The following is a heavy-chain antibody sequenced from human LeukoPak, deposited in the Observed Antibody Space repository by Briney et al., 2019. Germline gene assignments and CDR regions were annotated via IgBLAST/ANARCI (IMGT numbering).Heavy chain of an antibody. CDR1: GFTFSNAW. D-gene: IGHD3-16*01. J-gene: IGHJ4*02. CDR3: TTSSGGRKVRDY. V-gene: IGHV3-15*01. Sequence: GGSLRLSCAASGFTFSNAWMSWVRQASGKGLEWVSRIKSKTDGGTTDYAAPVKGRFTISRDDSKNTLYLQMNSLKTEDTAVYYCTTSSGGRKVRDYWGQGTLVTVSS. CDR2: IKSKTDGGTT.